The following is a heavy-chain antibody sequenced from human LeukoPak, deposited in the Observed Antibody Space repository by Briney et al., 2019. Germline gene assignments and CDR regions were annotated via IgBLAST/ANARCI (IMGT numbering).Heavy chain of an antibody. CDR3: ARSYYDSSGPYDV. CDR1: GGSINGYY. J-gene: IGHJ6*04. D-gene: IGHD3-22*01. CDR2: INYSGDA. Sequence: SETLSLTCTVSGGSINGYYWSWIRQPPGRGLEWIGEINYSGDANYNPSLKSRVTISVDTSNNQFSLKLTAVTAADTAVYYCARSYYDSSGPYDVWGEGTTVTVSS. V-gene: IGHV4-34*01.